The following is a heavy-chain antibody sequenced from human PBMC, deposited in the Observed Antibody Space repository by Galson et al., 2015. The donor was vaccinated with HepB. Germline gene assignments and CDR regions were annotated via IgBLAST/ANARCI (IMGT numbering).Heavy chain of an antibody. D-gene: IGHD2-15*01. CDR2: IYWDDDK. Sequence: PALVKPTQTLTLTCTLSGFSLSSSGVGVGWLRQAPGKALEWLALIYWDDDKRYKEPLKTRLTISKDTSRRQVVLTMTNMDPGDAGTYYCAHRQDIGKYPGLFVHWGQGALVTVSS. CDR3: AHRQDIGKYPGLFVH. V-gene: IGHV2-5*02. CDR1: GFSLSSSGVG. J-gene: IGHJ4*02.